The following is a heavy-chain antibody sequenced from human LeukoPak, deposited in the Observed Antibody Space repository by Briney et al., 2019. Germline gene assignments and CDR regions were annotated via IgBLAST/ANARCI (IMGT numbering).Heavy chain of an antibody. CDR3: ARSSDEYYFDY. CDR1: GFTFSSYA. J-gene: IGHJ4*02. Sequence: PGGSLRLSCAASGFTFSSYAMHWVRQAPGKGLEWVAVISYDGSNKYYADSVKGRFTISRDNSKNTLYLQMNSLRAEDTAVYYCARSSDEYYFDYWGQGTLVTVSS. D-gene: IGHD3-22*01. V-gene: IGHV3-30*04. CDR2: ISYDGSNK.